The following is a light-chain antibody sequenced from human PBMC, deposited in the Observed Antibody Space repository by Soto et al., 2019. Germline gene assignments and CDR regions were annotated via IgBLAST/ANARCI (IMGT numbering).Light chain of an antibody. CDR1: SSDVGGYNY. V-gene: IGLV2-14*01. CDR3: SSYTSSSTLYV. J-gene: IGLJ1*01. Sequence: QSALTQPASVSGSPGQSITISCTGTSSDVGGYNYVSWYQQHPGKAPKLMIYDVSNRPSGVSNRFSGSKSGKTASLTISGXXXXXXXDYYCSSYTSSSTLYVFGTGTK. CDR2: DVS.